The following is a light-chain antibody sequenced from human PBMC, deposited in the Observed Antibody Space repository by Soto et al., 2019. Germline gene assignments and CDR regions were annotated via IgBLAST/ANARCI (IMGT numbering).Light chain of an antibody. CDR1: ARLLHKNGYNY. Sequence: IVMTQSPLSLSVTPGEAASISCMSSARLLHKNGYNYVDWYMQKPGQSPQLLIYLGSNRASGVPDRFSGSGSDTYFTLEISRVEADDVGVYYCMQPLENFRTFGQGTKAEIK. V-gene: IGKV2-28*01. CDR2: LGS. CDR3: MQPLENFRT. J-gene: IGKJ1*01.